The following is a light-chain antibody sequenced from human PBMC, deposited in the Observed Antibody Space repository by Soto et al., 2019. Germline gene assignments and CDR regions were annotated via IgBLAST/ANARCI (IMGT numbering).Light chain of an antibody. CDR1: SSDFGGHNY. Sequence: QSALTQPRSVSGSPGQSVTISCTGTSSDFGGHNYVSWYQQYPGKAPKLLLSSVSKRPSGVPDRFSGSKSGNTASLTISGLQAEDEADYYCCSYAGSYTYVFGTGTKVTVL. V-gene: IGLV2-11*01. CDR3: CSYAGSYTYV. J-gene: IGLJ1*01. CDR2: SVS.